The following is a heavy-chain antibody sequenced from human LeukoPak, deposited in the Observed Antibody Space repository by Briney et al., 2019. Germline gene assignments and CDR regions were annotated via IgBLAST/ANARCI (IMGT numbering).Heavy chain of an antibody. J-gene: IGHJ4*02. CDR2: IYYSGTT. Sequence: PSETLSLTCTVSGGSISSDTYCWGWIRQPPGTGLEWIGIIYYSGTTYHNPSLKSRVTISVDTSKNQFSLKLSSVTAADTAVYYCASLVSAAMHFDYWGQGTLVTVSS. V-gene: IGHV4-39*01. CDR1: GGSISSDTYC. CDR3: ASLVSAAMHFDY. D-gene: IGHD2-2*01.